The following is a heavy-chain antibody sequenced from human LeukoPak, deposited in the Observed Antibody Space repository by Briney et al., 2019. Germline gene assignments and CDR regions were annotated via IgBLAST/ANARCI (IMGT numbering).Heavy chain of an antibody. J-gene: IGHJ6*03. Sequence: GGSLRLSCAASGFMFNDYAMHWVRQAPGKGLVWVSRINSDGSSTSYADSVKGRFTISRDNAKNSLYLQMNSLRAEDTAVYYCARVYFDSYGYERYFYMDVWGKGTTVTVSS. D-gene: IGHD5-18*01. CDR2: INSDGSST. CDR3: ARVYFDSYGYERYFYMDV. V-gene: IGHV3-74*01. CDR1: GFMFNDYA.